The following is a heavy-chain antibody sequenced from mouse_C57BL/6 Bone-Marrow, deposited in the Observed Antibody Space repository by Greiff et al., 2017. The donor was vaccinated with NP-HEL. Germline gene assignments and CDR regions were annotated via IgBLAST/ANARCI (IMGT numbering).Heavy chain of an antibody. J-gene: IGHJ3*01. CDR3: ARDGIYDPWFAY. V-gene: IGHV1-26*01. CDR1: GYTFTDYY. CDR2: INPNNGGT. Sequence: EVQLQQSGPELVKPGASVKISCKASGYTFTDYYMNWVKQSHGKSLEWIGDINPNNGGTSYNQKFKGKATLTVDKSSSTAYMELRSLTSEDSAVYYCARDGIYDPWFAYWGQGTLVTVSA. D-gene: IGHD2-3*01.